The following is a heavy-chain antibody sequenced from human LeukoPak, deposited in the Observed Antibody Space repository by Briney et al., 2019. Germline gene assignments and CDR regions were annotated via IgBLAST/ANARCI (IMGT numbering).Heavy chain of an antibody. J-gene: IGHJ6*03. CDR1: GGSLSSYY. CDR3: ARTPPISSSWTLNYYYYMDV. Sequence: SETLSLTCTVSGGSLSSYYWSWIRQPPGKGLEWIGYIYYSGSTNYNPSLKSRVTISVDTSKNQFSLKQSAVTAADTAVYYCARTPPISSSWTLNYYYYMDVWGKGTTVTVSS. CDR2: IYYSGST. D-gene: IGHD6-13*01. V-gene: IGHV4-59*01.